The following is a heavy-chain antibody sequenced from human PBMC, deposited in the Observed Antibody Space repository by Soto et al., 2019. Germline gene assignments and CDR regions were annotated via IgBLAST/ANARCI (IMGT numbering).Heavy chain of an antibody. CDR3: ATGLGSGPSAHYFDY. Sequence: QVHLVQSGAEVKKPGSSVKVSCKASGGSFSTYAINWLRQAPGQGLEWMGGIIPLFGTENYAQNFQDRFTFTADKSTTTAYVEVRSLTSEDTAVYYCATGLGSGPSAHYFDYWGQGTLGTVSS. J-gene: IGHJ4*01. D-gene: IGHD3-10*01. V-gene: IGHV1-69*06. CDR1: GGSFSTYA. CDR2: IIPLFGTE.